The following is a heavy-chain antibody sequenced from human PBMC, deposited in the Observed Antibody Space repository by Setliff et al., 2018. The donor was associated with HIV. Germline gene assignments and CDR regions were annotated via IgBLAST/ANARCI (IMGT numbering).Heavy chain of an antibody. J-gene: IGHJ4*02. CDR3: AQVLEYCDSSTCYGGVDY. D-gene: IGHD2-2*01. CDR2: IHSGGST. Sequence: SETLSLTCSVSGASITSGGHYWTWIRQHPERGLEWLGHIHSGGSTFYNPSLKSRLIISLDTSENQFSLKLDSVTAADTAIYYCAQVLEYCDSSTCYGGVDYWGQGTLVTVSS. V-gene: IGHV4-31*03. CDR1: GASITSGGHY.